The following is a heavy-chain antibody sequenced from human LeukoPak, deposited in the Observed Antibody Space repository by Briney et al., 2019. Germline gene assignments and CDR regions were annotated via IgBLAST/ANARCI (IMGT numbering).Heavy chain of an antibody. CDR3: AMGDYGGYRVVSPY. CDR2: INPSGGTT. J-gene: IGHJ4*02. Sequence: ASVKISCKASGYTFTSYYMHWVRQTPGQGLEWLGIINPSGGTTSYAQKFQGRVTMTRDTSTSTVYMELSSLRSEDTAVYYCAMGDYGGYRVVSPYWGQVTLVTVSS. V-gene: IGHV1-46*01. CDR1: GYTFTSYY. D-gene: IGHD4-17*01.